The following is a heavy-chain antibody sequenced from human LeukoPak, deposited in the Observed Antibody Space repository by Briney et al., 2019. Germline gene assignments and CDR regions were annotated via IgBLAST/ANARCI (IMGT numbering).Heavy chain of an antibody. CDR3: ARDLLGEAAAGTIGYDY. J-gene: IGHJ4*02. CDR2: INDDGSAT. CDR1: GFTFSNYW. V-gene: IGHV3-74*01. D-gene: IGHD6-13*01. Sequence: PGGSLRLSCAASGFTFSNYWMHWVRQVPGKGLVWVSRINDDGSATFYADSVKGRFTISRDNAKNTLFLQINSLRAEDTAVYYCARDLLGEAAAGTIGYDYWGQGTLVTVSS.